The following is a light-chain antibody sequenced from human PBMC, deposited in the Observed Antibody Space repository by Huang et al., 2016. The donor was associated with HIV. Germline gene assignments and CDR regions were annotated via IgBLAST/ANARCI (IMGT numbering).Light chain of an antibody. CDR2: GAS. J-gene: IGKJ5*01. CDR3: QKYNSAPT. V-gene: IGKV1-27*01. CDR1: QGIRTY. Sequence: DIQMTQSPASLSASVGDRVTITCRASQGIRTYVAWYQQKPGDVPRLLISGASTLQSGVPSRFSGSGSGTHFTLTISSLQPGDVATYYCQKYNSAPTFGQGTRLEIK.